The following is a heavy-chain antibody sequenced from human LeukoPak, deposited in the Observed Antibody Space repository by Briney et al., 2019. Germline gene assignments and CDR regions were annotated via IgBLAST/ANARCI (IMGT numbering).Heavy chain of an antibody. Sequence: PGGSLRLSCAASGFTSSNAWMNWVRQAPGKGLEWVGRIKSKAVGGTIEYAAPVKGRFTISRDDSKDALYLQMNSLKTEDTAIYYCTHQWLLHNFGYWGQGTLVTVSS. CDR1: GFTSSNAW. V-gene: IGHV3-15*01. D-gene: IGHD3-22*01. CDR2: IKSKAVGGTI. J-gene: IGHJ4*02. CDR3: THQWLLHNFGY.